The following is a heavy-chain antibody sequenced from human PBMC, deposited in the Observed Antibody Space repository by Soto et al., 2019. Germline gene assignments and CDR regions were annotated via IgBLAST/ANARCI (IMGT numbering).Heavy chain of an antibody. CDR2: IYYSGST. V-gene: IGHV4-39*01. D-gene: IGHD5-12*01. Sequence: SETLSLTCTVSGGSISSSSYYWGWIRQPPGKGLEWIGSIYYSGSTYYNPSLKSRVTISVDTSKNQFSLKLSSVTAADTPVYYCATHPAWGGYSGYALSGPDYWGQGTLVTVSS. J-gene: IGHJ4*02. CDR3: ATHPAWGGYSGYALSGPDY. CDR1: GGSISSSSYY.